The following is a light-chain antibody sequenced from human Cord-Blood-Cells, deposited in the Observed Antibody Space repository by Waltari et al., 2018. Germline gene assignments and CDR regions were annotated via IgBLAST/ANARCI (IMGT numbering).Light chain of an antibody. CDR2: EGS. CDR1: SSDVGSYNL. V-gene: IGLV2-23*01. CDR3: CSYAGSSTLV. Sequence: QSALTQPASVSGSPGQSHTISCTGTSSDVGSYNLVSWYQQHPGKAPKLMIYEGSKRPSGVSNRFSGSKSGNTASLTISGLQAEDEADYYCCSYAGSSTLVFGGGTKLTVL. J-gene: IGLJ3*02.